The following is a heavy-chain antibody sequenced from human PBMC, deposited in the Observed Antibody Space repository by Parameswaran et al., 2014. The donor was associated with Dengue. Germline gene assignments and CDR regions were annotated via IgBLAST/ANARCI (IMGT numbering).Heavy chain of an antibody. J-gene: IGHJ6*02. Sequence: VRQMPGKGLEWMGIIYPGNSQTKYSPSFQGQVTISVDKSINTAYLQWSSLKASDTAMYYCATVDYYYYYGMDVWGQGTTVTVSS. V-gene: IGHV5-51*01. CDR3: ATVDYYYYYGMDV. CDR2: IYPGNSQT. D-gene: IGHD2-2*01.